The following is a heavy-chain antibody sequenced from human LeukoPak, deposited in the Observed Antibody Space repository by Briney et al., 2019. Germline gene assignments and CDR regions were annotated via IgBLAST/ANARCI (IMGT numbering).Heavy chain of an antibody. CDR2: ISSSGSTI. D-gene: IGHD2-15*01. CDR3: ARGVVVAATFDY. J-gene: IGHJ4*02. Sequence: GGSLRLSCTASGFTFSSFEMNWVLQAPGKGLEWLSYISSSGSTIYYADSVKGRFTISRDNAKNSLYLQMNSLRAADTALYYCARGVVVAATFDYWGQGTLVTVSS. CDR1: GFTFSSFE. V-gene: IGHV3-48*03.